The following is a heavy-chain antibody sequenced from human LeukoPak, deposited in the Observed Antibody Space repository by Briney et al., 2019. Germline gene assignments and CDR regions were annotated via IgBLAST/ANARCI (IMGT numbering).Heavy chain of an antibody. CDR1: GVSISSSYYY. Sequence: SETLSLTCTVSGVSISSSYYYWGWIRQPPGKGLEWIGSIYYSGSTYYNPSLKSRVTISVDTSKNQFSLKLRSVTAADTAVYYCAGLAPHRPLDYWGQGTPVTVSS. CDR3: AGLAPHRPLDY. V-gene: IGHV4-39*01. D-gene: IGHD1-14*01. CDR2: IYYSGST. J-gene: IGHJ4*02.